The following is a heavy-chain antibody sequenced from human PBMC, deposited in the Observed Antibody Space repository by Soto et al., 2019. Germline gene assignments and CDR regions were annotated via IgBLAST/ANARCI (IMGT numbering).Heavy chain of an antibody. J-gene: IGHJ6*02. D-gene: IGHD6-19*01. CDR2: ISYDGSNK. CDR3: AKEPAPPSWYSSGWYGRYYYYGIDV. Sequence: QVQLVESGGGVVQPGRSLRLSCAASGFTFSSYGMHWVRQAPGKGLEWVAVISYDGSNKYYADSVKGRFTISRDSSKNTLYLKMNSLRAEDTAVYYCAKEPAPPSWYSSGWYGRYYYYGIDVWGQGTTVTVSS. V-gene: IGHV3-30*18. CDR1: GFTFSSYG.